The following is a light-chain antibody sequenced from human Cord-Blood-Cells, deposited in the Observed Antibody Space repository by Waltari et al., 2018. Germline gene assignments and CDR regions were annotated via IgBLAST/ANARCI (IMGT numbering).Light chain of an antibody. V-gene: IGLV2-14*04. CDR3: SSYTSSSTLTVV. J-gene: IGLJ2*01. CDR2: DVS. Sequence: SPGQSITISCTGTSSDVGGYNYVSWYQQHPGKAPKLMIYDVSNRPSGGSNRFSGSKSGNTASLTISGLQAEDEADYYCSSYTSSSTLTVVFGGGTKLTVL. CDR1: SSDVGGYNY.